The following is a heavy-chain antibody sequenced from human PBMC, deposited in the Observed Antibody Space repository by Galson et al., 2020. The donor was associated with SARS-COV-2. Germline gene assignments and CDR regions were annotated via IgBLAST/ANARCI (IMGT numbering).Heavy chain of an antibody. CDR1: GDSIRSYY. V-gene: IGHV4-59*08. CDR3: ARGPLAWGQNWFDP. D-gene: IGHD3-16*01. J-gene: IGHJ5*02. Sequence: SETLSLTCTVSGDSIRSYYWSWNRQTPGKGLAWIASIFHTGDTNYNPSLKSRVTISIDTSNDQFSLTLNSVTAADTAIYYCARGPLAWGQNWFDPWGQGTLVTVSA. CDR2: IFHTGDT.